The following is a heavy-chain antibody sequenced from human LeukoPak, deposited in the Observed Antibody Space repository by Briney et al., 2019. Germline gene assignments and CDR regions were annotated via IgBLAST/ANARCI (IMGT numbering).Heavy chain of an antibody. V-gene: IGHV3-23*01. CDR1: GFTVSSNY. Sequence: GGSLRLSCAASGFTVSSNYMSWVRQAPGKGLEWVSAISGSGGSTYYADSVKGRFTISRDNSKNTLYLQMNSLRAEDTAVYYCAKGGDGYNINYFDYWGQGTLVTVSS. D-gene: IGHD5-24*01. CDR3: AKGGDGYNINYFDY. CDR2: ISGSGGST. J-gene: IGHJ4*02.